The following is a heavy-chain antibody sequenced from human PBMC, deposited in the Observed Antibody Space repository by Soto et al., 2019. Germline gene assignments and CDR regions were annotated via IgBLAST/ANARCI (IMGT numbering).Heavy chain of an antibody. Sequence: GASVQVSCKASGYTFTSYYMHWVRQAPGQGLEWMGIINPSGGSTSYAQTFQGRVTMSRDTSTSTVYMELSSLRSEDTAVYYCARDREDSGTMNVGAFDIWCQGTMVTV. D-gene: IGHD1-1*01. V-gene: IGHV1-46*01. CDR2: INPSGGST. J-gene: IGHJ3*02. CDR3: ARDREDSGTMNVGAFDI. CDR1: GYTFTSYY.